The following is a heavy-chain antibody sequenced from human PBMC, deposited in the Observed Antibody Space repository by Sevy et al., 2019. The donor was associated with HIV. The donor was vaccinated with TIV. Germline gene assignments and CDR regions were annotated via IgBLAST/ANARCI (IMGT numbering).Heavy chain of an antibody. Sequence: GALRLSCAISGFTVNDKYIIWVRQAPGKGLEWVSVIFSSGSTYYADSAKGRFTISRDNSKNTVDLQMNSVRADDTAVYYCVSLFLSYRSGWSYFDYWGQGTLVTVSS. V-gene: IGHV3-66*02. CDR3: VSLFLSYRSGWSYFDY. J-gene: IGHJ4*02. D-gene: IGHD6-19*01. CDR1: GFTVNDKY. CDR2: IFSSGST.